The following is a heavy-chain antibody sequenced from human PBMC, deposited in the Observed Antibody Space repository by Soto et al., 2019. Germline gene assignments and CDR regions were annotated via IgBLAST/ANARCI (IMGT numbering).Heavy chain of an antibody. J-gene: IGHJ6*02. V-gene: IGHV4-31*03. CDR3: ARDRRRHLIVGATHSKIYYYYYGMDV. Sequence: SETLSLTCTVSGGSISSGGYYWSWIRQHPGKGLEWIGYIYYSGSTYYNTSLKSRVTISVDTSKNQFSMKLSSVTAADTAVYYCARDRRRHLIVGATHSKIYYYYYGMDVWGRGTTVTVSS. CDR2: IYYSGST. D-gene: IGHD1-26*01. CDR1: GGSISSGGYY.